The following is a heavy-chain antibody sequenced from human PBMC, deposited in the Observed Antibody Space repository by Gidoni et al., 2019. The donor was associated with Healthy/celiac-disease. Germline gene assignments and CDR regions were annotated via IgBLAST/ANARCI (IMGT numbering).Heavy chain of an antibody. CDR2: IKQDGSEK. J-gene: IGHJ6*02. Sequence: EVQLVESGGGLFQPGGSLRLSCAASGFTFSSYWMRWVRQAPGKGLEWVANIKQDGSEKYYVDSVKGRFTIARDNAKNSLYLQMNSLRAEDTAVYYCARVPITMVRGVIISGGMDVWGQGTTVTVSS. V-gene: IGHV3-7*01. D-gene: IGHD3-10*01. CDR3: ARVPITMVRGVIISGGMDV. CDR1: GFTFSSYW.